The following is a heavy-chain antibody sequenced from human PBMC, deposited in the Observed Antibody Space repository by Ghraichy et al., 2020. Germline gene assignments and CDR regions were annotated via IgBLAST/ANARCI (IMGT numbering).Heavy chain of an antibody. Sequence: LSLPCAASGFTFSSYGMHWVRQAPGKGLEWVAFIRYDGSTKYYAESVKGRFTISRDNSKSTVSLQMNSLRAEDTALYYCAKDATLLMTTVVTAGFDYWGQGTLVTVSS. CDR2: IRYDGSTK. CDR3: AKDATLLMTTVVTAGFDY. J-gene: IGHJ4*02. D-gene: IGHD4-23*01. V-gene: IGHV3-30*02. CDR1: GFTFSSYG.